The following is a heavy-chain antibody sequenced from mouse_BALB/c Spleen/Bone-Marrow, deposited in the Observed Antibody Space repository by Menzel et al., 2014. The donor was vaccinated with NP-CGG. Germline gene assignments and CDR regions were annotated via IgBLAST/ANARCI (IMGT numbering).Heavy chain of an antibody. D-gene: IGHD1-1*01. CDR3: ARFITSLVYFDY. J-gene: IGHJ2*01. CDR2: ISSGGSYT. Sequence: EVLLAESGGGLVKPGGSLKLSCAASGFTFSSYAMSWVRQTPEKRLEWVATISSGGSYTYYPDSVKGRFTISRDNAKNTLYLQMSSLRSEDTAMYYCARFITSLVYFDYWGQGTTLTVSS. V-gene: IGHV5-9-1*01. CDR1: GFTFSSYA.